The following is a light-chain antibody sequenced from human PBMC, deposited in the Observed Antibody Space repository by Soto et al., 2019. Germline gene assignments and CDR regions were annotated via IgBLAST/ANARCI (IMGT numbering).Light chain of an antibody. J-gene: IGKJ1*01. V-gene: IGKV4-1*01. CDR1: QCVLYRSNSQNY. Sequence: IVVTQSPESLTVSLGERVTINRKTSQCVLYRSNSQNYLACLQHKAGQPPKLLIYWASIWQSGVPDRFSGSGSGTDFTLTINSLQAEDVAVYYCQQYYSLWTFGQGTKVDIK. CDR2: WAS. CDR3: QQYYSLWT.